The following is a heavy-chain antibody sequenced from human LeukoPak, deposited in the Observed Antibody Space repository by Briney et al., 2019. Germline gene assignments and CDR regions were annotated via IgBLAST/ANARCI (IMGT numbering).Heavy chain of an antibody. CDR1: GFTFGSYS. J-gene: IGHJ4*02. D-gene: IGHD6-13*01. V-gene: IGHV3-21*01. CDR3: ASDSSSWCDY. Sequence: GGSLRLSCAASGFTFGSYSMNWVRQAPGKGLEWVSSISSSSSYIYYADSVKGRFTISRDNAKNSLYLQMNSLRAEDTAVYYCASDSSSWCDYWGQGTLVTVSS. CDR2: ISSSSSYI.